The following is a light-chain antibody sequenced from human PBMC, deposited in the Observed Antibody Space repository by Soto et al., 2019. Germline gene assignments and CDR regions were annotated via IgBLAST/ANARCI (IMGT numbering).Light chain of an antibody. CDR3: SSYTSSSFA. CDR1: SSDVGGYNY. Sequence: QSALTQPASVSGSPGQSITISCTGTSSDVGGYNYVSWYQQHPGKAPKLMIYDVSNRPSGVSNRFSGSKSGNTASLTISGLQAEDEADYYCSSYTSSSFAFGTGTKLTVL. CDR2: DVS. V-gene: IGLV2-14*01. J-gene: IGLJ1*01.